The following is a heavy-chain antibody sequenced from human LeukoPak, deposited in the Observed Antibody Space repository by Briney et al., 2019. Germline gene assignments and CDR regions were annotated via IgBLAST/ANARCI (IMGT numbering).Heavy chain of an antibody. J-gene: IGHJ4*02. V-gene: IGHV1-69*05. CDR2: IIPIFGTA. CDR1: GGTFSSYA. Sequence: SVKVSCKASGGTFSSYAISWVRQAPGQGLEWMGRIIPIFGTANYAQKFQGRVPITTDESTSTAYMELSSLRSEDTAVYYCARDSYDSSGYYRSHFDYWGQGTLVTVSS. CDR3: ARDSYDSSGYYRSHFDY. D-gene: IGHD3-22*01.